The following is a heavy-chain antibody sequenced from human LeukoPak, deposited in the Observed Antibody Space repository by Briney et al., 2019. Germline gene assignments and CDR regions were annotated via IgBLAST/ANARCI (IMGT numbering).Heavy chain of an antibody. CDR2: IYYSGST. D-gene: IGHD6-19*01. CDR3: ARHLRGSGWRAYFDY. CDR1: GGSISSYY. J-gene: IGHJ4*02. Sequence: SETLSLTCTVSGGSISSYYWSWIRQPPGKGLEWIGYIYYSGSTNYNPSLKSRVTISVDTSKNQFSLKLSSVTAADTAVYYCARHLRGSGWRAYFDYWGQGTLVTVSS. V-gene: IGHV4-59*08.